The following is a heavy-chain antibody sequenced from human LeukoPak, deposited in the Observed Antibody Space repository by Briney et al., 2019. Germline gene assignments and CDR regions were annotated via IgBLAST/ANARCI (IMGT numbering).Heavy chain of an antibody. Sequence: GGTLRLSCAVSGFTFSSYGMSWVRQAPGKGLEWVSSISGSGGSTYYADSVKGRFTISRDNSKNTLYLQMDSRRAEDTAVYYCAKVRCSECYYGSGSSNFDYWGQGTLVTVSS. D-gene: IGHD3-10*01. V-gene: IGHV3-23*01. CDR2: ISGSGGST. CDR3: AKVRCSECYYGSGSSNFDY. CDR1: GFTFSSYG. J-gene: IGHJ4*02.